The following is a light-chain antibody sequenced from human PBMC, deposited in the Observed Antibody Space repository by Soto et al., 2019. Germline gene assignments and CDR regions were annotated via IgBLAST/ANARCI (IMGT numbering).Light chain of an antibody. Sequence: EIVMTQSPPTLSVSPGERATLSCRASQSVGSKLAWYQQRPGQAPRLLIYDASNRATGIPARFSGSGSGTEFSLTISSLEPEDFAVYYCQQHAHWPLTFGGGTKVEIK. CDR2: DAS. CDR3: QQHAHWPLT. CDR1: QSVGSK. V-gene: IGKV3D-15*01. J-gene: IGKJ4*01.